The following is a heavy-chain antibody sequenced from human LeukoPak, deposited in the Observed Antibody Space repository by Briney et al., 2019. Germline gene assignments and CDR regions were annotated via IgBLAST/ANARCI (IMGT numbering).Heavy chain of an antibody. CDR1: GYSFPTYW. CDR2: IFPDDSDI. J-gene: IGHJ3*02. V-gene: IGHV5-51*01. Sequence: GESLKISCKTSGYSFPTYWIGWVRQVPGKGLESMGIIFPDDSDIRYSPSFQGQVTISADKDITTAYLQWSSLKASDTGIYYCARHRRGYYSSAAAFEIWGQDTMVTVSS. CDR3: ARHRRGYYSSAAAFEI. D-gene: IGHD3-10*01.